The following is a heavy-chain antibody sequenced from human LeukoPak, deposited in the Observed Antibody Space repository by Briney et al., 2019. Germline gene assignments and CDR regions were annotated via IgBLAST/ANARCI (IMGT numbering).Heavy chain of an antibody. CDR2: IHSGGNI. CDR1: GFIASSNF. Sequence: GWSLRLSCAASGFIASSNFTSWVRQAPGKGVECVSLIHSGGNIDYADSLKGRFTISRDDSKNTAYLQMNSLKAEDTAVYYCVTGRGDYWGQGIMVTVSS. CDR3: VTGRGDY. J-gene: IGHJ4*02. V-gene: IGHV3-53*01.